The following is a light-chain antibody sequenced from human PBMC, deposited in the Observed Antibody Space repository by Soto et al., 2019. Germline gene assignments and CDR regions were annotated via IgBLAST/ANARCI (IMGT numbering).Light chain of an antibody. CDR1: QDIRND. V-gene: IGKV1-6*01. CDR3: QQDYTYPFT. J-gene: IGKJ2*01. CDR2: AAS. Sequence: AIPMTQSPSSLSASVGDRVTITCRASQDIRNDLGWYQQRPGKAPKLLIYAASSLQGGVPSRFSGSGSGRDFTLTISNLLPEDFATYYCQQDYTYPFTFGQGTKLEIK.